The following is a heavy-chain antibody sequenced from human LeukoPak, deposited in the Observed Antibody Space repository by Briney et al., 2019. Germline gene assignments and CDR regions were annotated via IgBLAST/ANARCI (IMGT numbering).Heavy chain of an antibody. D-gene: IGHD2-21*01. J-gene: IGHJ4*02. CDR3: ARASSYCGGDCYSSDY. Sequence: SVKVSCKASGGTFSSYAISWVRQAPGQGLEWMGGIIPIFGTANYAQKFQGRVTITADESTSTAYMELSSPRSEDTAVYYCARASSYCGGDCYSSDYWGQGTLVTVSS. CDR2: IIPIFGTA. CDR1: GGTFSSYA. V-gene: IGHV1-69*13.